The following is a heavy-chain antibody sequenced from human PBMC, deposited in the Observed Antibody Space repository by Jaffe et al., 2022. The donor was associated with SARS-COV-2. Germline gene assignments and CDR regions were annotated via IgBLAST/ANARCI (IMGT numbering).Heavy chain of an antibody. V-gene: IGHV3-11*06. D-gene: IGHD3-22*01. J-gene: IGHJ4*02. Sequence: QVQVVESGGGLVKPGGSLRLSCAASGFTFSDYYMGWIRQAPGKGLEWVSHISSSSGYTNYADSVRGRFTISRDNAKNSLYLQMNSLRAEDTAVYYCARDYGGGYYYQFDYWGQGTLVTVSS. CDR1: GFTFSDYY. CDR2: ISSSSGYT. CDR3: ARDYGGGYYYQFDY.